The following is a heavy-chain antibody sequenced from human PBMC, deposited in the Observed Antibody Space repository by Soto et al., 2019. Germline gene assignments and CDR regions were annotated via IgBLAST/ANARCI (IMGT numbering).Heavy chain of an antibody. Sequence: PSQARCLTYGGYGGSFSGYYWSWSRQPPGKGLEWIGGIYYSGSTNYNPSLKSRVTISVDTSKNQFSLQLRSVTAADTAVYYCASVSREYALSTTRFDPSGHGPLLTVX. D-gene: IGHD2-2*01. CDR3: ASVSREYALSTTRFDP. CDR2: IYYSGST. V-gene: IGHV4-59*01. J-gene: IGHJ5*02. CDR1: GGSFSGYY.